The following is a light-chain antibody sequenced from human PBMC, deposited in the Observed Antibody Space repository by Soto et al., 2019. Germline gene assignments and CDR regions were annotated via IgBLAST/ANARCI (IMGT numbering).Light chain of an antibody. V-gene: IGKV3-20*01. CDR2: RTS. J-gene: IGKJ1*01. CDR1: QSVSTS. Sequence: DIVLTQSPGILSLSPGERATLSCRASQSVSTSLAWYQQKPGQAPRLLIYRTSGRASGLPDRFSGSGSGTDFTLTISSLEPEDFAVYYCLQYGGSPRTFGQGTKV. CDR3: LQYGGSPRT.